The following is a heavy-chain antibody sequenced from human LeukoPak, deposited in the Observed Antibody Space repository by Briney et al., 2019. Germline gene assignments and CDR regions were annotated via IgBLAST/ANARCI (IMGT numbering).Heavy chain of an antibody. CDR1: GFSFSSYS. CDR2: ISSSSSTI. J-gene: IGHJ4*02. Sequence: GGSLRLSCAASGFSFSSYSMNWVRQAPGKGLGWVSYISSSSSTIYYADSVKGRFTISRDNAKNSLYLQMNSLRAEDTAVYYCARPLTEGSDTPFDYWGQGTLVTVSS. CDR3: ARPLTEGSDTPFDY. V-gene: IGHV3-48*01.